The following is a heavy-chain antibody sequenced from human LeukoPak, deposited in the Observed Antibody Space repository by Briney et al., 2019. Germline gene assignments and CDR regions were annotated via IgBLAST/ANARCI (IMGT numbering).Heavy chain of an antibody. J-gene: IGHJ4*02. CDR2: ISSRSSYI. CDR3: ARDGYNSWDFDY. Sequence: GGSLRLSCAASGFTFSSYSMKWVRQAPGKGREWVSSISSRSSYIYYADSVKGRFTISRDNAKNSLYLQMNSLRAEDTAVYYCARDGYNSWDFDYWGQGTLVTVSS. D-gene: IGHD5-24*01. CDR1: GFTFSSYS. V-gene: IGHV3-21*01.